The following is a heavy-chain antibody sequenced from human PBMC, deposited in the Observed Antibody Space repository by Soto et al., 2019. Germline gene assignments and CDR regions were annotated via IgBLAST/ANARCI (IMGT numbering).Heavy chain of an antibody. V-gene: IGHV5-51*03. Sequence: QLVQSGAEVKEPGESLKISCQASGYAFTNHWIGWVRPMPGKGLEWMGIIYPDDSDTRYSPSFQGQVTISADESISTAYVQWRSLKASDTAMYYCATPGGRGRTKYAFDIWGQGTMVTVSS. CDR2: IYPDDSDT. CDR3: ATPGGRGRTKYAFDI. J-gene: IGHJ3*02. CDR1: GYAFTNHW. D-gene: IGHD2-15*01.